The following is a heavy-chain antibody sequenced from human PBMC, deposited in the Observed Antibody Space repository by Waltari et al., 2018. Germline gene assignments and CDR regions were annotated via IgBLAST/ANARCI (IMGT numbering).Heavy chain of an antibody. V-gene: IGHV3-23*03. CDR3: AKDSSPFLEHRVYYYYYMDV. CDR1: GFTFGNYA. D-gene: IGHD3-3*01. CDR2: FYRGGTT. Sequence: EVQLLESGGGLVQPGESLRLSCAASGFTFGNYAMSWVRQAPGEGRALGSVFYRGGTTYYADSVKCRFTISRDNSKNTLYLQMNSLRAEDTAVYYCAKDSSPFLEHRVYYYYYMDVWGKGTTVTVSS. J-gene: IGHJ6*03.